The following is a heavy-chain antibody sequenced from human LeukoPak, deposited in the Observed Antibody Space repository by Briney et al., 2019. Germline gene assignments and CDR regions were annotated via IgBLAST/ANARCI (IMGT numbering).Heavy chain of an antibody. Sequence: SGGSLRLSCAASGFTFSSYWMHWVRQAPGKGLVWVSRINSDASTTSYADSVKGRSTISRDNAKNTLHLQMNSLRAEDTAVYYCTRVAGSGSVDWGQGTLVTVSS. J-gene: IGHJ4*02. CDR2: INSDASTT. V-gene: IGHV3-74*01. CDR3: TRVAGSGSVD. D-gene: IGHD1-26*01. CDR1: GFTFSSYW.